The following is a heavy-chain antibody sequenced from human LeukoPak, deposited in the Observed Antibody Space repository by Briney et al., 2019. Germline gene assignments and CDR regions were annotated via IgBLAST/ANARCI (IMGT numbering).Heavy chain of an antibody. CDR3: AKGGDYGDYDATPFDY. D-gene: IGHD4-17*01. CDR2: IRSDGSDT. Sequence: GGSLRLSCAASGFTFSDTWMHWVRQAPGEGLVWVSRIRSDGSDTRYAESVKGRFTISRDNAKNTLYLQMNSLWAEDTAVYYCAKGGDYGDYDATPFDYWGQGTLVTVPS. CDR1: GFTFSDTW. J-gene: IGHJ4*02. V-gene: IGHV3-74*01.